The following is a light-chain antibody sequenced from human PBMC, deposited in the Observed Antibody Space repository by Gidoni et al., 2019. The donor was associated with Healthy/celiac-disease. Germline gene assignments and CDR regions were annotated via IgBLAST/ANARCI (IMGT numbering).Light chain of an antibody. V-gene: IGKV3-15*01. CDR1: QSVSSN. CDR2: GAS. CDR3: QQYNNWPPLT. Sequence: EIVMTQSPATLSVSPGERATLSCRASQSVSSNLAWYQQKPGQAPRLLIYGASTRATGIPARFRGSGSGTEFTLTISRLQSEDFAVYYCQQYNNWPPLTFGGGTKVEIQ. J-gene: IGKJ4*01.